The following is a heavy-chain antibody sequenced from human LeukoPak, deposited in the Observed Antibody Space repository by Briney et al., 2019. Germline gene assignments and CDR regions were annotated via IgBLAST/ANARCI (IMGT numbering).Heavy chain of an antibody. V-gene: IGHV3-11*04. Sequence: GGSLRLSCAASGFTFSDYYMSWIRQAPGKGLEWVAYISSSGNTRYYADSVKGRFTISRDNAKNSLYLQMNSLRAEDTAVFYCAREASEAFDIWGQGTMVTVSS. CDR1: GFTFSDYY. CDR2: ISSSGNTR. D-gene: IGHD6-6*01. J-gene: IGHJ3*02. CDR3: AREASEAFDI.